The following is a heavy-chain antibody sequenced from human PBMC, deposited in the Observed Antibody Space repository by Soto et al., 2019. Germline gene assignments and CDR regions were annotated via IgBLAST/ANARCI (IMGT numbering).Heavy chain of an antibody. CDR3: ARLGLRFLEWSAPNNWFDP. V-gene: IGHV1-69*13. J-gene: IGHJ5*02. CDR1: GGTFSSYA. D-gene: IGHD3-3*01. Sequence: GASVKVSCKASGGTFSSYAISWVRQAPGQGLEWMGGIIPIFGTANYAQKFQGRVTITADESTSTAYMELSSLRSEDTAVYYCARLGLRFLEWSAPNNWFDPWGQGTLVTVSS. CDR2: IIPIFGTA.